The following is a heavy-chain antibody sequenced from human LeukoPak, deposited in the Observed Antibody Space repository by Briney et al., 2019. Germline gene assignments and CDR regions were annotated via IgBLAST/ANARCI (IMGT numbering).Heavy chain of an antibody. CDR2: INQDGSEK. CDR3: ASQYYYAMDV. V-gene: IGHV3-7*03. Sequence: GGSLRLSCAASGITFSRFWMSWVRQAPGKGLQWVANINQDGSEKHYVDSVKGRFTISRDNAKNSLYLQMNSLRAEDTAVYYCASQYYYAMDVWGQGTTVTVSS. J-gene: IGHJ6*02. CDR1: GITFSRFW.